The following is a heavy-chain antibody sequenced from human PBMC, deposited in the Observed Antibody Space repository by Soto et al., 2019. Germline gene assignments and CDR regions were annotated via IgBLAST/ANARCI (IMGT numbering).Heavy chain of an antibody. Sequence: PGGSLRLCCAASGFTFRNHGMHWVRLGPGKGLEWVAVIWYDGSEKYYAESVKGRFTVSRDNSKNTLYLQKNSLRGEDTALYYCARDLGWPAARFDPWGQGTQVTVSS. CDR2: IWYDGSEK. CDR3: ARDLGWPAARFDP. CDR1: GFTFRNHG. V-gene: IGHV3-33*01. D-gene: IGHD2-2*01. J-gene: IGHJ5*02.